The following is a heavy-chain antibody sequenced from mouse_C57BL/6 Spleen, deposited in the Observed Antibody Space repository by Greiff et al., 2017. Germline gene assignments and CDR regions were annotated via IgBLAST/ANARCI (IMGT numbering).Heavy chain of an antibody. J-gene: IGHJ2*01. CDR1: GYTFTDYY. CDR3: AVGGLRSGYYFDY. CDR2: INPYNGGT. V-gene: IGHV1-19*01. Sequence: EVQLQQSGPVLVKPGASVKMSCKASGYTFTDYYMNWVKQSPGKSLEWIGVINPYNGGTSYNKKFKGKATLTVDKSSSTAYMELNSLTSEDSAVYYCAVGGLRSGYYFDYWGQGTTLTVSS. D-gene: IGHD1-1*01.